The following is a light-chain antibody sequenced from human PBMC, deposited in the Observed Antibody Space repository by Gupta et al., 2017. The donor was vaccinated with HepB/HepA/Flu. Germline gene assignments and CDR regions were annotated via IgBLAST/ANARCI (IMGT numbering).Light chain of an antibody. V-gene: IGKV1-39*01. Sequence: DIQMPQSPSSLSASVGDRVTITCRASQSITNYLNWYQQKPGKAPKLLIYAASSLQSGVPSRFSGSGSGTDFTVTISSLQAEDFATYYCQQSYTTPFTFGPGTRVEIK. J-gene: IGKJ3*01. CDR1: QSITNY. CDR2: AAS. CDR3: QQSYTTPFT.